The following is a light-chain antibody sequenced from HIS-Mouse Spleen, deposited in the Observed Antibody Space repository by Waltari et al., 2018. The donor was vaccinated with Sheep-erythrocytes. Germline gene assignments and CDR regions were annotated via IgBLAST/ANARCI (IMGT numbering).Light chain of an antibody. V-gene: IGLV2-11*01. Sequence: QSALTQPRSVSGSPGQSVTISCTGTSSDVGGYNYVSWYQQHPGKAPKPLIYDVSKRPSGVPDCFSGSKSGNTASLTISGLQAEDEADYYCCSYAGSYNHVFATGTKVTVL. CDR3: CSYAGSYNHV. CDR2: DVS. J-gene: IGLJ1*01. CDR1: SSDVGGYNY.